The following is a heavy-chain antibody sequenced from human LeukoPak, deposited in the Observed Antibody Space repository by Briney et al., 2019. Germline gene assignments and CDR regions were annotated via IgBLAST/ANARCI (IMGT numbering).Heavy chain of an antibody. CDR3: ARMEDAFDI. V-gene: IGHV3-48*03. Sequence: PGGSLRLSCAASGFTFSSYEMNWVRQAPGKGLEWVSYISSSGSTIYYADSVKGRFTISRDNAKISLYLQMNSLRAEDTAVYYCARMEDAFDIWGQGTMVTVSS. D-gene: IGHD3-3*01. CDR2: ISSSGSTI. J-gene: IGHJ3*02. CDR1: GFTFSSYE.